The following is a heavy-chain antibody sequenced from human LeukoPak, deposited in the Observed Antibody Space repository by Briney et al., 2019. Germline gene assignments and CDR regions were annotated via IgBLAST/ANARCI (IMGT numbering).Heavy chain of an antibody. Sequence: ASVKLSCKASGYTFTSYDINWVRQATGQGLEWVGWMNPNSGNTGYAQNFQGRVTMTRNTSISTAHMELSSLRSEDTAVYYCARDARIAAAYQPEGEDYMDVWGKGTTVTVSS. CDR3: ARDARIAAAYQPEGEDYMDV. CDR1: GYTFTSYD. CDR2: MNPNSGNT. V-gene: IGHV1-8*01. D-gene: IGHD6-13*01. J-gene: IGHJ6*03.